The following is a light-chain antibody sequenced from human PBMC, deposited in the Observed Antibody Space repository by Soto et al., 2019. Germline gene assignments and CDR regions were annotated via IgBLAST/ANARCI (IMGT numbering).Light chain of an antibody. CDR2: EVT. Sequence: QCALTQPASVSGSPGQSITSSGTGTSSDIGSYDYVSWYQQHPGKAPNLIIYEVTDRPSGVSNRFSGSKSGNTASLTISGLQAEDEADYYCSSFTSTSTRLFGSGTKVTVL. CDR3: SSFTSTSTRL. V-gene: IGLV2-14*01. CDR1: SSDIGSYDY. J-gene: IGLJ1*01.